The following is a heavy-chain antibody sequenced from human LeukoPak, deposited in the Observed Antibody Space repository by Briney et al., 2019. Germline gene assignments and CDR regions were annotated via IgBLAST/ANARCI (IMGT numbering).Heavy chain of an antibody. V-gene: IGHV3-15*01. J-gene: IGHJ6*04. CDR2: IKSDGGTT. Sequence: PGGSLRLSCAASGFTFNNAWMSWVRQAPGKGLEWIGRIKSDGGTTDYAAPVKGRFTISRDDSKNTLYLQMNSLKAEDAAVYYCAKGGRVMVAAMGMDVWGKGTTVTVSS. CDR3: AKGGRVMVAAMGMDV. CDR1: GFTFNNAW. D-gene: IGHD2-15*01.